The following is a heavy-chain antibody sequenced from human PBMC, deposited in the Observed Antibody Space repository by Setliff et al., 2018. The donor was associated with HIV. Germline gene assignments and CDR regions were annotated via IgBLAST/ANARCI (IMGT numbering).Heavy chain of an antibody. CDR2: IIPIFGRA. D-gene: IGHD5-18*01. J-gene: IGHJ3*02. CDR1: GGTFSSYA. V-gene: IGHV1-69*13. Sequence: GASVKVSCKTSGGTFSSYAITWVRQAPGQGLEWMGGIIPIFGRANYAQNFQGRVTITADESTSTAYMELSSLRNEDTAVYYCAIDPGADGFPSGYAFDIWGQGTMVTV. CDR3: AIDPGADGFPSGYAFDI.